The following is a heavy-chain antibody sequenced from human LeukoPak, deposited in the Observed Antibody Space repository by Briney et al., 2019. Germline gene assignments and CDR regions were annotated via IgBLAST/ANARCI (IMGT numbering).Heavy chain of an antibody. CDR3: ARLHSTHSSNS. V-gene: IGHV4-39*01. CDR2: IYSGGST. Sequence: SETLSLTCTVSGGSIDSSSYYRGWIRQPPGKGLEWIGSIYSGGSTYYNPSLKSRVTISVDTSKNQFSLRLSSVTAADTAVYYCARLHSTHSSNSWGQGTLVTVSS. D-gene: IGHD6-13*01. CDR1: GGSIDSSSYY. J-gene: IGHJ4*02.